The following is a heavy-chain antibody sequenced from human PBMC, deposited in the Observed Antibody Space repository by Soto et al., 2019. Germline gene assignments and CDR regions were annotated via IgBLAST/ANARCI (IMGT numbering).Heavy chain of an antibody. J-gene: IGHJ6*02. Sequence: QVQLVQSGAEVKKPGSSVKVSCKASGGTFSSHGISWVRQAPGQGLEWMGGIVPIFGTADDAQRFRARVTITADESTSTAYMELSSLRSEDTAVYYCARGRYSGYDMPDTYYYYNYGMDVWGQGTTVTVSS. V-gene: IGHV1-69*12. CDR1: GGTFSSHG. D-gene: IGHD5-12*01. CDR3: ARGRYSGYDMPDTYYYYNYGMDV. CDR2: IVPIFGTA.